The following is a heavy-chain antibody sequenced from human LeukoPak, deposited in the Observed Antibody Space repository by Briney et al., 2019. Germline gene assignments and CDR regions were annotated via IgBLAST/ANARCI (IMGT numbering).Heavy chain of an antibody. V-gene: IGHV4-59*08. CDR3: ARHIGGGIEDMDV. CDR2: IYVTGT. Sequence: SETLSLTCTVSGGSIGTYYWSWIRQSPGKGLEWIGYIYVTGTRYNPYLQSRVTISVDTSRNQFFLKMSSVTAADTAVDYCARHIGGGIEDMDVWGKGTKVTVSS. J-gene: IGHJ6*03. D-gene: IGHD3-16*02. CDR1: GGSIGTYY.